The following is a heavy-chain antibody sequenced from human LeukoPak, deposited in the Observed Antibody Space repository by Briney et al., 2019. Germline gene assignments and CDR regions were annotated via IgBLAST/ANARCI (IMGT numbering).Heavy chain of an antibody. CDR2: MNPNSGNT. CDR1: GYTFTSYD. D-gene: IGHD6-6*01. Sequence: ASVKVSCKASGYTFTSYDINWVRQATGQGLEWMGWMNPNSGNTGYAQKFQGRVTMTRNTSISTAYMELSSLRSEDTAVYYCARRYSIAARPVLGCWGQGTLVTVSS. CDR3: ARRYSIAARPVLGC. J-gene: IGHJ4*02. V-gene: IGHV1-8*01.